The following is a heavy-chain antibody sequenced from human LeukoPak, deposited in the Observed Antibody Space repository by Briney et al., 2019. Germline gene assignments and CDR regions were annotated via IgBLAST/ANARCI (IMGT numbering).Heavy chain of an antibody. CDR2: INHSGST. Sequence: PSETLSLTCAVYGGSFSGYYWSWIRQPPGKGLEWIGEINHSGSTNYHPSLKSRVPISEDTSKTQFSLKLSSATAADTAVYYCASDGDYTGKTFDYWGQGTLVTVSS. V-gene: IGHV4-34*01. J-gene: IGHJ4*02. D-gene: IGHD4-17*01. CDR1: GGSFSGYY. CDR3: ASDGDYTGKTFDY.